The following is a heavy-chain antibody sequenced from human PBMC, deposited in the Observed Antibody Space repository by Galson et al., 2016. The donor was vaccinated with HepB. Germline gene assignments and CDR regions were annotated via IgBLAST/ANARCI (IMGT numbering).Heavy chain of an antibody. CDR1: GGSFSAYT. Sequence: SETLSLTCAVYGGSFSAYTWTWIRQPPRKGLEWIGEIHHSGSTIYNPSLKSRLTISVDTPKNQFSLNLISVTAADTAWYYCARPNSGPVGGNYHMDVWGQGTTVTVSS. D-gene: IGHD6-19*01. CDR3: ARPNSGPVGGNYHMDV. J-gene: IGHJ6*02. CDR2: IHHSGST. V-gene: IGHV4-34*01.